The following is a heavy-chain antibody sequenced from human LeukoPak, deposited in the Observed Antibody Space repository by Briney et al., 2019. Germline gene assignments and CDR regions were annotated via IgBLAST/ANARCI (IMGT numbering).Heavy chain of an antibody. CDR2: IYSGGST. Sequence: GGSLRLSCAASGFTVSSNYMSWVRQAPGKGLEWVSVIYSGGSTYYADSVKGRFTISRDNSQNTLYLQMNSLKTEDTAVYYCARHFNFYCSGTSCPFDNWGQGTLVIVSS. CDR3: ARHFNFYCSGTSCPFDN. V-gene: IGHV3-53*05. J-gene: IGHJ4*02. CDR1: GFTVSSNY. D-gene: IGHD2-2*01.